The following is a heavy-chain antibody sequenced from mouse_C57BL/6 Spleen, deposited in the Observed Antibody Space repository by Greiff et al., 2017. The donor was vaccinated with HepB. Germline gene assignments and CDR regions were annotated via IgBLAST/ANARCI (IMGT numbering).Heavy chain of an antibody. D-gene: IGHD1-1*01. V-gene: IGHV1-80*01. CDR1: GYAFSSYW. CDR3: ARNRYGSSLDY. Sequence: QVQLKQSGAELVKPGASVKISCKASGYAFSSYWMNWVKQRPGKGLEWIGQIYPGDGDTNYNGKFKGKATLTADKSSSTAYMQLNSLTSEDSAVYFCARNRYGSSLDYWGQGTTLTVSS. CDR2: IYPGDGDT. J-gene: IGHJ2*01.